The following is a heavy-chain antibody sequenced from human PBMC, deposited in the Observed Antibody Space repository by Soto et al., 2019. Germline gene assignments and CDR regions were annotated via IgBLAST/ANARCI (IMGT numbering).Heavy chain of an antibody. J-gene: IGHJ3*02. CDR3: ARDTKGYCSGGSCYSYAFDI. CDR1: GFTLSSYA. D-gene: IGHD2-15*01. Sequence: QVQLVESGGGVVQPGRSLRLSCAASGFTLSSYAMHWVRQAPGKGLEWVAVISYDGSNKYYADSVKGRFTISRDNSKNTLYLQMNSLRAEDTAVYYCARDTKGYCSGGSCYSYAFDIWGQGTMVTVSS. CDR2: ISYDGSNK. V-gene: IGHV3-30-3*01.